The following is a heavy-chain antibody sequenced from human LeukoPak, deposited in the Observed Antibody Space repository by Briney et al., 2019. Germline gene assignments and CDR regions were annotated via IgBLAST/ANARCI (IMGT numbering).Heavy chain of an antibody. CDR3: ASLVVVAAIFGDDYYYGMDV. Sequence: SVKVSCKASGGTFSSYAISWVRQAPGQGLEWMGGIIPIFGTANYAQEFQGRVTITADESTSTAYMELSSLRSEDTAVYYCASLVVVAAIFGDDYYYGMDVWGQGTTVTVSS. V-gene: IGHV1-69*13. CDR1: GGTFSSYA. D-gene: IGHD2-15*01. CDR2: IIPIFGTA. J-gene: IGHJ6*02.